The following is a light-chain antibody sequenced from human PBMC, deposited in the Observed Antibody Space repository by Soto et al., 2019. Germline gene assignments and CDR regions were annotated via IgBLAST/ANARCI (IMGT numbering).Light chain of an antibody. CDR2: DVS. Sequence: QAVLTQPASVSGSPGQSITISCTGTSSDVGIYNYVSWYQQHPGKAPKLVIYDVSNRPSGVSGRFSGSKSGNTASLTISGLQAEDEADYYCNSYVAGGLYVFGSGTKLTVL. J-gene: IGLJ1*01. CDR1: SSDVGIYNY. V-gene: IGLV2-14*01. CDR3: NSYVAGGLYV.